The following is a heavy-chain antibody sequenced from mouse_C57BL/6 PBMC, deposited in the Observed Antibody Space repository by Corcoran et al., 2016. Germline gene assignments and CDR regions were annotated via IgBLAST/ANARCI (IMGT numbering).Heavy chain of an antibody. D-gene: IGHD1-3*01. CDR1: GYTFTTYG. J-gene: IGHJ4*01. CDR2: INTYSGVP. CDR3: ARRSGYEDYAMDY. Sequence: QIQLVQSGPELKKPGETVKISCKAYGYTFTTYGMSWVKQAPGKGLKWMGWINTYSGVPTYADDFKGRFAFSLETSASTAYLQINNLKNEDTATYFCARRSGYEDYAMDYWGQGTSVTVSS. V-gene: IGHV9-3*01.